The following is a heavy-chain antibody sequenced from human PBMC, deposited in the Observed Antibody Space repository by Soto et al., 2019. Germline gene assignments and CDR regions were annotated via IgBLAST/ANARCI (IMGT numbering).Heavy chain of an antibody. J-gene: IGHJ6*02. Sequence: GGSLRLSCAASGFTFDDYAMHWVRQAPGKGLEWVSLISGDGGSTYYADSVKGRFTISRDNSKNSLYLQMNSLRTEDTALYYCAKDRRDGYNYYYYYGMDVWGQGTTVTVSS. D-gene: IGHD5-12*01. V-gene: IGHV3-43*02. CDR1: GFTFDDYA. CDR2: ISGDGGST. CDR3: AKDRRDGYNYYYYYGMDV.